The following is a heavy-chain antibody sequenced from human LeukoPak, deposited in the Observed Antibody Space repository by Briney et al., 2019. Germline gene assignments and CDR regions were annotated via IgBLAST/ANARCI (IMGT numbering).Heavy chain of an antibody. CDR1: GYTFTSYG. CDR3: ARDLGSGYYLDRLDY. D-gene: IGHD3-22*01. Sequence: GASVKVSCKASGYTFTSYGISWVRQAPGQGLEWMGWISAYNGNTNYAQKLQGRVTMTTDTSTSTAYMELRSLRSDDTAVYYCARDLGSGYYLDRLDYWGQGTLVTVSS. CDR2: ISAYNGNT. V-gene: IGHV1-18*01. J-gene: IGHJ4*02.